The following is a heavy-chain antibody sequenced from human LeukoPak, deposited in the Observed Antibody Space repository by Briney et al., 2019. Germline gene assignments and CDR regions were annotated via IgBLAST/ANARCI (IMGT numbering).Heavy chain of an antibody. Sequence: PGGSLRLSCAASGFTFSNYWMTWVRQAPGKGLEWVASIKQNGSEKYYVDSVKGRFTVSRDNAKNSLSLQMNSLRAEDTAVYYCARISGWPATFDYWGQGTLGTVSS. CDR1: GFTFSNYW. J-gene: IGHJ4*02. D-gene: IGHD6-19*01. V-gene: IGHV3-7*01. CDR3: ARISGWPATFDY. CDR2: IKQNGSEK.